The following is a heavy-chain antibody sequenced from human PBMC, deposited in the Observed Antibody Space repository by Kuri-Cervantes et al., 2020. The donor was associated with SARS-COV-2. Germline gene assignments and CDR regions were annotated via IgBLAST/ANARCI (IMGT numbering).Heavy chain of an antibody. J-gene: IGHJ4*02. Sequence: ASVKVSCKASRYTFTYYYIHRVRQAPGQGLEWMGSINPNSGDTNYAQRFQGRVIMTRDTSITTAYMDLSRLTSDDTAVYYCARKGDWAYFDYWGQGTLVTVSS. CDR3: ARKGDWAYFDY. CDR2: INPNSGDT. V-gene: IGHV1-2*02. D-gene: IGHD3-9*01. CDR1: RYTFTYYY.